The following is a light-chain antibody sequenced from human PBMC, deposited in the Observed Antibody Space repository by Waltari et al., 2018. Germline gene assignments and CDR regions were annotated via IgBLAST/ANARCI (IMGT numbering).Light chain of an antibody. CDR3: QQYNNYPWT. Sequence: DIQLTQSPPTLSASVGYRVTITCRASQSINSWLAWYQQKPGKAPNLLIYKASSLESGVPSRFSGSASGTEFTLTISSLQPDDFATYYCQQYNNYPWTFGQGTKVEI. CDR1: QSINSW. J-gene: IGKJ1*01. V-gene: IGKV1-5*03. CDR2: KAS.